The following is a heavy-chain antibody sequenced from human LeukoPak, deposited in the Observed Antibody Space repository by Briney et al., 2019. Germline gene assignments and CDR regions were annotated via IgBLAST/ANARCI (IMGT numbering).Heavy chain of an antibody. CDR1: GFTFSTYT. J-gene: IGHJ6*03. CDR3: ARGRGSNLVNYYYMDV. D-gene: IGHD6-13*01. CDR2: ISSSSSYI. Sequence: GGSLRLSCAASGFTFSTYTMNWVSQAPGKGLEWVSTISSSSSYIYYGDSVKGRFTISRDNAKNSLYLQMNSLRAEDTAVYYCARGRGSNLVNYYYMDVWGKGTTVTVSS. V-gene: IGHV3-21*01.